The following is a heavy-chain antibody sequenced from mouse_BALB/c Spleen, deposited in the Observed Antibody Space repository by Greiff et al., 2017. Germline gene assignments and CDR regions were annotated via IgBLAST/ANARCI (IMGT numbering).Heavy chain of an antibody. CDR1: GFTFSSFG. Sequence: EVKVVESGGGLVQPGGSRKLSCAASGFTFSSFGMHWVRQAPEKGLEWVAYISSGSSTIYYADTVKGRFTISRDNPKNTLFLQMTSLRSEDTAMYYCARDFWDGYYYAMDYWGQGTSVIVSS. CDR2: ISSGSSTI. CDR3: ARDFWDGYYYAMDY. V-gene: IGHV5-17*02. D-gene: IGHD4-1*01. J-gene: IGHJ4*01.